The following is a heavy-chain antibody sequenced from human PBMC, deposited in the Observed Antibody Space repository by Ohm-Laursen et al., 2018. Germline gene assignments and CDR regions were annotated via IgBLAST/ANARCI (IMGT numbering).Heavy chain of an antibody. V-gene: IGHV3-48*03. CDR3: AREGRGRDGQNFAY. D-gene: IGHD5-24*01. CDR2: ISAGAGTI. Sequence: GSLRLSCTASGFTFSNYEMDWVRQAPGKGLEWVSYISAGAGTIYYADSVKGRFTISRDNAKNSLYLLMDTLRAEDTAIYYCAREGRGRDGQNFAYWGQGTLVTVSS. J-gene: IGHJ4*02. CDR1: GFTFSNYE.